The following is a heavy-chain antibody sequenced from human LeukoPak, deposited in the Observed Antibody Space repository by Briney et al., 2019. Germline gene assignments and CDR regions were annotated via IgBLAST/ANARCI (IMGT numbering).Heavy chain of an antibody. V-gene: IGHV3-7*03. Sequence: PGGSLRLSCVASGFPFSSYWMTWVRQAPGKGLEWVANIKQDGSKKSYVDSVKGRFTISRDNAKNSLYLQMNSLRAEDTAVYYCAKGVRGVIDWGQGTLVTVSS. J-gene: IGHJ4*02. CDR3: AKGVRGVID. CDR2: IKQDGSKK. CDR1: GFPFSSYW. D-gene: IGHD3-10*02.